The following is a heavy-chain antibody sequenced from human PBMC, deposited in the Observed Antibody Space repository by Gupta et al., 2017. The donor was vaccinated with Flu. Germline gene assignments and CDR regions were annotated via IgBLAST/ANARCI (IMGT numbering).Heavy chain of an antibody. CDR2: VGPSDSSV. J-gene: IGHJ5*02. CDR1: GYRFTTYS. Sequence: EVQLVQSGTEVKKAGESLRISCKAYGYRFTTYSTNWVRQMPGKGLEWMVRVGPSDSSVTYDPSFQGLVTISDDTSINTAYLQWTSLKASDSAMYYCARRGAYEVAAGYSGEVKWIDPWGQGTLVTVSS. D-gene: IGHD3-9*01. CDR3: ARRGAYEVAAGYSGEVKWIDP. V-gene: IGHV5-10-1*01.